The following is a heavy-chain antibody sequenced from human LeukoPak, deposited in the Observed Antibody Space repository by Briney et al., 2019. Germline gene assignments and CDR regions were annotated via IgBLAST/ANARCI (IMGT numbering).Heavy chain of an antibody. Sequence: GGSLRLSCAASGFTFTTYWLGWVRQPPGKGLEWVANIKQDGTEKYYVDSVKGRFTISRDNSENTLYLQMNSLRAEDTAVYFCAKGDKMLTWRRTYNRFDPWGQGTLVTVSS. D-gene: IGHD3-16*01. CDR3: AKGDKMLTWRRTYNRFDP. CDR2: IKQDGTEK. J-gene: IGHJ5*02. CDR1: GFTFTTYW. V-gene: IGHV3-7*01.